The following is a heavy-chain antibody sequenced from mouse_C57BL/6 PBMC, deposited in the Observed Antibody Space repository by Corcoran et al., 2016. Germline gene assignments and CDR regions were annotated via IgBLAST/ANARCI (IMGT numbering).Heavy chain of an antibody. V-gene: IGHV9-3*01. CDR3: ARPADYSNYYVDY. J-gene: IGHJ2*01. Sequence: QIQLVQSGPELKKPGETVKISCKASGYTFTTYGMSWVKQAPGKGCKWMGWINTYSGVPTYTDDFKGRFAFSLETSASTAYLQINNRKNEDTATDVCARPADYSNYYVDYLGQGTTCTVSS. CDR2: INTYSGVP. D-gene: IGHD2-5*01. CDR1: GYTFTTYG.